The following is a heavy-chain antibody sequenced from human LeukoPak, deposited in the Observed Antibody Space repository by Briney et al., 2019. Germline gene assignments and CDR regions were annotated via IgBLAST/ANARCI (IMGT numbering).Heavy chain of an antibody. Sequence: GGSLRLSCAASGFTFSSYWMHWVRKAPGKGLVWVSRINGDGSTTTYVDSVKGRFTISRDNAKNSLYLQMNSLRAEDTAVYYCAGSIAAAGDAFDIWGQGTMVTVSS. CDR2: INGDGSTT. D-gene: IGHD6-13*01. J-gene: IGHJ3*02. CDR1: GFTFSSYW. CDR3: AGSIAAAGDAFDI. V-gene: IGHV3-74*01.